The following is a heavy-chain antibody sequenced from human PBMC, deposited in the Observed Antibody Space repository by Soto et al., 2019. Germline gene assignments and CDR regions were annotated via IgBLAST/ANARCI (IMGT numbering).Heavy chain of an antibody. CDR3: ARQLTAAADIDY. Sequence: PGESLKISCKGSGYTFTAYWIAWVRQMPGKGLEWMGIIDPGDSETRYSPSFPGQVTMSADKSITTAYLQMTSLKASDTAMYYCARQLTAAADIDYRGQGTQVTVSS. J-gene: IGHJ4*02. D-gene: IGHD6-13*01. V-gene: IGHV5-51*01. CDR2: IDPGDSET. CDR1: GYTFTAYW.